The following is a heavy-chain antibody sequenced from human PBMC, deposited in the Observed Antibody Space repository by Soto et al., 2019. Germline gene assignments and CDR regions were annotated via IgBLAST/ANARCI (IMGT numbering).Heavy chain of an antibody. D-gene: IGHD6-13*01. CDR2: IKQDENGK. CDR3: ATYDGPAAAGLVLDF. J-gene: IGHJ4*02. V-gene: IGHV3-7*02. CDR1: GFTFSSRW. Sequence: EVQLVESGGGLVQPGGSLRLSCEASGFTFSSRWMTWVRQGPGKGLEWVANIKQDENGKDYVDSVKGRFTISRDNAKNSLYVQMNSLRPEDTAVYYCATYDGPAAAGLVLDFWGQGTLVTVSS.